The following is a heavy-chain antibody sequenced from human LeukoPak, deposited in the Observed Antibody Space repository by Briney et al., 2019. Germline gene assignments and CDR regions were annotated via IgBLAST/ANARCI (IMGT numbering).Heavy chain of an antibody. CDR3: ARDGSSISPQFDY. D-gene: IGHD2-2*01. V-gene: IGHV3-30*02. Sequence: GGSLRLSCAASGFTFSSYGMHWVRQAPGKGLEWVAFIRYDGSNKYYADSVKGRFTISRDNSKNTLYLQMNSLRAEDTAVYYCARDGSSISPQFDYWGQGTLVTVSS. CDR2: IRYDGSNK. J-gene: IGHJ4*02. CDR1: GFTFSSYG.